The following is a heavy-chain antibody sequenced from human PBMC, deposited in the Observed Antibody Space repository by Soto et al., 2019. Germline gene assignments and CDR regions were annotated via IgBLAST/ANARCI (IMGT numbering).Heavy chain of an antibody. Sequence: SETLSLTCTVSGGSISSYYWSWIRQPPGKGLEWIGYIYYSGSTNYNPSLKSRVTISVDTSKNQFSLKLSSVTAADTAVYYCARTYYDFWSGYYEGWFDPWGQGTLVTVSS. D-gene: IGHD3-3*01. CDR3: ARTYYDFWSGYYEGWFDP. CDR2: IYYSGST. CDR1: GGSISSYY. V-gene: IGHV4-59*01. J-gene: IGHJ5*02.